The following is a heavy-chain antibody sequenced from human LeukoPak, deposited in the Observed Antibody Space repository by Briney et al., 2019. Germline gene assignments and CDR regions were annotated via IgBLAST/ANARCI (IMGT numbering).Heavy chain of an antibody. V-gene: IGHV3-48*03. Sequence: PGGSLRLSCAASGFTFSSYEMNWVRQAPGKGLEWVAYISSSGSTIYYADSVKGRITISRDNAKNSLYLQMHSLRAEDTAVYYCARGPMVRGVIIRRSKSGYFDSWGQGTLVTVSS. CDR3: ARGPMVRGVIIRRSKSGYFDS. CDR1: GFTFSSYE. CDR2: ISSSGSTI. D-gene: IGHD3-10*01. J-gene: IGHJ4*02.